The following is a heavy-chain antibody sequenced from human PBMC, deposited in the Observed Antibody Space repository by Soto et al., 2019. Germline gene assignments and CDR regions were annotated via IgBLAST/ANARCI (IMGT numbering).Heavy chain of an antibody. CDR2: INTDNGNT. D-gene: IGHD2-8*01. V-gene: IGHV1-3*04. CDR1: GYTFTHYA. Sequence: QVPLVQSGAEVKQPGASVKVSCKSSGYTFTHYAMHWVRQAPGQGLEWLGRINTDNGNTAFSQKFQGRVSITMDTSASTAYVELSSLISEDTAVYYCARQGDSRILRDTFDIWGQGTLVTVAS. J-gene: IGHJ3*02. CDR3: ARQGDSRILRDTFDI.